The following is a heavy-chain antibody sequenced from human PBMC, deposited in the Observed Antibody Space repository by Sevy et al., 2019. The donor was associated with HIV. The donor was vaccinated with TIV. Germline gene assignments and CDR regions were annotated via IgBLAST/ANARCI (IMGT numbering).Heavy chain of an antibody. D-gene: IGHD1-7*01. V-gene: IGHV3-15*01. J-gene: IGHJ4*02. Sequence: GGSLRLSCAASGFTFSEAWTSWVRQAPGKGLEWVGRIKSKTDAATRDFAAPVRGRFSISRDDSANTVYLVMNNLKPEDTGVYYCAAGTGTSDFDYWGQGTLVTVSS. CDR1: GFTFSEAW. CDR3: AAGTGTSDFDY. CDR2: IKSKTDAATR.